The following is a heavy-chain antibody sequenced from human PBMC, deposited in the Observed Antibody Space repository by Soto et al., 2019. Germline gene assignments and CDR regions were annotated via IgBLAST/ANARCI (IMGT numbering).Heavy chain of an antibody. V-gene: IGHV4-31*03. J-gene: IGHJ4*02. CDR2: IYYSGST. D-gene: IGHD1-26*01. Sequence: SETLSLTCTVSGGSISSGGYYWSWIRQHPGKGLEWIGYIYYSGSTYYNPSLKSRVTISVDASKNQFSLKLSSVTAADTAVYYCARALNIVGATSFDYWGQGTLVTVSS. CDR3: ARALNIVGATSFDY. CDR1: GGSISSGGYY.